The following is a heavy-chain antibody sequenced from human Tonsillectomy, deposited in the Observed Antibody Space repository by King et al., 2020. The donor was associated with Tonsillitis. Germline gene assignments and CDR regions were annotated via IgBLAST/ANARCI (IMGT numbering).Heavy chain of an antibody. CDR3: TRVGVSTRISAY. J-gene: IGHJ4*02. CDR1: GFTFSDHY. V-gene: IGHV3-72*01. Sequence: VQLVESGGGLVQPGGSLRLSCAASGFTFSDHYMDWVRQAPGKGLEWFGRTRNKANSYTTEYAASVKGRFTISRDDSKNSLYLQMNSLKTEDTAVYYCTRVGVSTRISAYWGQGTLVTVSS. CDR2: TRNKANSYTT. D-gene: IGHD5/OR15-5a*01.